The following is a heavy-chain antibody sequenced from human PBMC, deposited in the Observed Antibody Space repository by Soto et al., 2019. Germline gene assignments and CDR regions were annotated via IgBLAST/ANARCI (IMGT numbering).Heavy chain of an antibody. CDR3: ARDTLIPYYDFWSGYHPSDY. CDR2: ISSSSSYI. CDR1: GFTFGSYS. J-gene: IGHJ4*02. Sequence: GGSLRLSCAASGFTFGSYSMNWVRQAPGKGLEWVSSISSSSSYIYYADSVKGRFTISRDNAKNSLYLQMNSLRAEDTAVYYCARDTLIPYYDFWSGYHPSDYWGQGTLVTVSS. V-gene: IGHV3-21*01. D-gene: IGHD3-3*01.